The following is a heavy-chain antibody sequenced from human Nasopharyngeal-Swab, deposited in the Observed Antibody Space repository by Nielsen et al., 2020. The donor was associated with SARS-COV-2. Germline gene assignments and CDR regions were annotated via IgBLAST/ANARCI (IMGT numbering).Heavy chain of an antibody. CDR2: IRYDGLNQ. V-gene: IGHV3-30*02. CDR1: GFIFSSYG. Sequence: GGSLRLSCAASGFIFSSYGMHWVRQAPGKGLEWVAFIRYDGLNQHYADSVKGRFSISRDNAKNSLYLQMNSLRAEDTALYYCAKDFYYMDVWGKGTTVTVSS. J-gene: IGHJ6*03. CDR3: AKDFYYMDV.